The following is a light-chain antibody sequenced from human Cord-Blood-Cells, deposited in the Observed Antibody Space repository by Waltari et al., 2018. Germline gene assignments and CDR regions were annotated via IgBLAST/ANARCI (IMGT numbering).Light chain of an antibody. V-gene: IGLV2-14*01. CDR3: SSYTSSSTGV. CDR2: DVS. CDR1: SSDVGGYNY. J-gene: IGLJ3*02. Sequence: QSALTQPASVSGSPGQSITISCTGTSSDVGGYNYVSWYQQHPGKAPKLMIDDVSNRPSGVSNRFSGSKSGNTASLTISGLQAEYEADYYCSSYTSSSTGVFGGGTKLTVL.